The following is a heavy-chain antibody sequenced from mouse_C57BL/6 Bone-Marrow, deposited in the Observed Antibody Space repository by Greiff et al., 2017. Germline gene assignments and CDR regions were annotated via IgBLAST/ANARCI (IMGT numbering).Heavy chain of an antibody. CDR2: ISDGGSYT. V-gene: IGHV5-4*01. Sequence: EVQRVESGGGLVKPGGSLKLSCAASGFTFSSYAMSWVRQTPEKRLEWVATISDGGSYTYYPDNVKGRFTISRDNAKNNLYLQMSHLKSEDTAMYYCARVPYYAMDYWGQGTSVTVSS. CDR1: GFTFSSYA. CDR3: ARVPYYAMDY. J-gene: IGHJ4*01.